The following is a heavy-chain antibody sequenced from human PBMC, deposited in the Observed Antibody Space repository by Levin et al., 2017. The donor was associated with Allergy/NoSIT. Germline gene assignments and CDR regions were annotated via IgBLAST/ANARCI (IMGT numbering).Heavy chain of an antibody. V-gene: IGHV5-51*01. Sequence: PPASVKVSCQGSGYSFTSYWIGWVRQMPGKGLEWMGIIYPGDSDTRYSPSFQGQVTISADKSISTAYLQWSSLKASDTAIYYCARRGTRDYYYYMDVWGKGTTFTVSS. D-gene: IGHD1-1*01. CDR3: ARRGTRDYYYYMDV. J-gene: IGHJ6*03. CDR2: IYPGDSDT. CDR1: GYSFTSYW.